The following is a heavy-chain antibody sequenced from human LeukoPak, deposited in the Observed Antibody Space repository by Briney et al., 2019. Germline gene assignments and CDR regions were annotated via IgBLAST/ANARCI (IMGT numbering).Heavy chain of an antibody. CDR2: IYYSGST. V-gene: IGHV4-31*03. D-gene: IGHD5-24*01. J-gene: IGHJ4*02. Sequence: KPSETLSLTCTVSGGSVSSTAYYWSWIRQHPGKGLEWIGYIYYSGSTYYNPSLKSRVTMSVDTSKNQFSLNLSSVTAADTAVYYCARGDGYNQGDWGQGTLVTVSS. CDR1: GGSVSSTAYY. CDR3: ARGDGYNQGD.